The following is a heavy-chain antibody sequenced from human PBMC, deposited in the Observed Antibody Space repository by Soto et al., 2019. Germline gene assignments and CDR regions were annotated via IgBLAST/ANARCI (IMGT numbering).Heavy chain of an antibody. CDR2: IIPMYGPA. J-gene: IGHJ5*02. CDR3: ARVTSMVRGVIDNGFAP. D-gene: IGHD3-10*01. V-gene: IGHV1-69*01. Sequence: QVPLVQSGAEVKKPVSSVTVSCKASGGTFSSYAIHWVRQAPGQGLEWMGGIIPMYGPAKYAQRFQGRVTMTADEFTTTFYMELTSLPSPDTAVYYCARVTSMVRGVIDNGFAPWGPGTRVTVSS. CDR1: GGTFSSYA.